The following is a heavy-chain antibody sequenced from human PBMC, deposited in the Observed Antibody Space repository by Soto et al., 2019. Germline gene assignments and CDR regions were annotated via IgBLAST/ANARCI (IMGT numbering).Heavy chain of an antibody. D-gene: IGHD2-15*01. CDR1: GYAFTSFG. CDR2: TVANNGYT. V-gene: IGHV1-18*01. Sequence: QVQLVQSGIEVKNPGASVKVSCKASGYAFTSFGISWVRQAPGQGLEWMGWTVANNGYTKYAQNLQGRVTLITDTPTSAAYMELRSLMYDAAAVYYCARCSGGTCYAYYAFDIWGQGTMVTVSS. J-gene: IGHJ3*02. CDR3: ARCSGGTCYAYYAFDI.